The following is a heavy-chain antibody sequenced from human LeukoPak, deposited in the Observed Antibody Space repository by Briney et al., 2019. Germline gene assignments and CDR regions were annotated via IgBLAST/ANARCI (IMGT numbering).Heavy chain of an antibody. Sequence: GGSLRLSCAAFGFTFSSYAINWVRQAPGKGLEWVSVISDSGGSTFYADSVKGRFTIPRDNSKNTLYLQMSGLRTEDTAAYYCARSLKWNLVGFDYWGQGTLVTVSS. V-gene: IGHV3-23*01. CDR2: ISDSGGST. J-gene: IGHJ4*02. CDR1: GFTFSSYA. D-gene: IGHD1-1*01. CDR3: ARSLKWNLVGFDY.